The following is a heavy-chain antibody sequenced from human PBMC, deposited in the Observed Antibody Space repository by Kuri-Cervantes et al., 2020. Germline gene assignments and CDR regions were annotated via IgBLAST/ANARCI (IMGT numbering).Heavy chain of an antibody. Sequence: ASVKVSCKASGGTFSSYAISWVRQAPGQGLEWMGWISAYNGNTNYAQKLQGRVTMTTDTSTSTAYMELRSLRSDDTAVYYCARGEVPVAGSAFDIWGQGTMVTVSS. D-gene: IGHD6-19*01. J-gene: IGHJ3*02. CDR1: GGTFSSYA. V-gene: IGHV1-18*01. CDR2: ISAYNGNT. CDR3: ARGEVPVAGSAFDI.